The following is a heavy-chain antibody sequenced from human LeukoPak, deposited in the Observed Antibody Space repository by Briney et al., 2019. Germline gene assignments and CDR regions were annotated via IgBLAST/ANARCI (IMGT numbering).Heavy chain of an antibody. D-gene: IGHD3-10*01. CDR2: VSTNGDVT. CDR3: SKLSLSGRSQSADY. V-gene: IGHV3-23*01. Sequence: GGSLRLSCVASGLTFNSHSMSWVRQAPGMGLEWVSVVSTNGDVTFYADSVKGRFTISRDNSKNTLFLQMNSLRAEDTAVYYCSKLSLSGRSQSADYWGQGTLVTVSS. J-gene: IGHJ4*02. CDR1: GLTFNSHS.